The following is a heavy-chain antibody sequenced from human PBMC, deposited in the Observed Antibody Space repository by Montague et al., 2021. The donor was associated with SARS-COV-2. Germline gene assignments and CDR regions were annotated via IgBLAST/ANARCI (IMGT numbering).Heavy chain of an antibody. D-gene: IGHD3-3*01. V-gene: IGHV4-39*01. CDR3: ANMGVGRITIFGVVSRGGLEY. Sequence: SWNTYYDPSLKSRVPISVDTSKNQFSLKLSSVTAADTAVYYCANMGVGRITIFGVVSRGGLEYWGTGTMVTVSS. CDR2: SWNT. J-gene: IGHJ4*02.